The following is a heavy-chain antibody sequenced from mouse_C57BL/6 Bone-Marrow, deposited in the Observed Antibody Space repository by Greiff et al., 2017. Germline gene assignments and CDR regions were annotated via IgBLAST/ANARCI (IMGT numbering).Heavy chain of an antibody. J-gene: IGHJ1*03. Sequence: QVQLKQPGAELVKPGASVKMSCKASGYTFTSYWITWVKQRPGQGLEWIGDIYPGSGSTNYNEKFKSKATLTVDTSSSTAYMQLSSLTSEDSAVYYCARSKSNYWDFDVWGTGTTVTVSS. CDR1: GYTFTSYW. CDR3: ARSKSNYWDFDV. CDR2: IYPGSGST. D-gene: IGHD2-5*01. V-gene: IGHV1-55*01.